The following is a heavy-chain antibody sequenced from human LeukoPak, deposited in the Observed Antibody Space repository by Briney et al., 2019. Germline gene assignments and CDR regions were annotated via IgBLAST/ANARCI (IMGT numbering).Heavy chain of an antibody. V-gene: IGHV3-73*01. CDR1: GFTFSGSA. D-gene: IGHD3-22*01. CDR2: IRSKANSYAT. J-gene: IGHJ4*02. CDR3: TRPRYDSSGYYYAPLDY. Sequence: GGSLRLSCAASGFTFSGSAMHWVRQASGKGLEWVGRIRSKANSYATAYAASVKGRFTISRDDSKNTAYLQMNSLKTEDTAVYYCTRPRYDSSGYYYAPLDYWGQGTPVTVSS.